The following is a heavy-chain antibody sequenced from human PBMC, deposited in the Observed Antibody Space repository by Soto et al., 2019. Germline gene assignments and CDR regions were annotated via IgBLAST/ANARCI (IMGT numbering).Heavy chain of an antibody. CDR1: GFTFSSYS. Sequence: GESLRLSCAASGFTFSSYSMNWVRQAPGKGLEWVSYISSSSSTIYYADSVKGRFTISRDNAKNSLYLQMNSLRAEDTAVYYCARSYSGYEYYYYYYYMDVWGKGTTVTVSS. J-gene: IGHJ6*03. CDR2: ISSSSSTI. D-gene: IGHD5-12*01. CDR3: ARSYSGYEYYYYYYYMDV. V-gene: IGHV3-48*01.